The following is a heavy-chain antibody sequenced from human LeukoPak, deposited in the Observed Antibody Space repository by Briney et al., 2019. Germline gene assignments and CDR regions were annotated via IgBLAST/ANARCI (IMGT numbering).Heavy chain of an antibody. D-gene: IGHD6-13*01. V-gene: IGHV1-2*02. Sequence: ASVKLSCKASGYTFTGYFVHWGRQAPGPRLQWMGWINPNTGGTNYAQKPQRRITMTRDTSITTAYMELSRLRADDTAASYCSREIVPAISAPRGINHWGQGNLVTVSS. J-gene: IGHJ4*02. CDR3: SREIVPAISAPRGINH. CDR1: GYTFTGYF. CDR2: INPNTGGT.